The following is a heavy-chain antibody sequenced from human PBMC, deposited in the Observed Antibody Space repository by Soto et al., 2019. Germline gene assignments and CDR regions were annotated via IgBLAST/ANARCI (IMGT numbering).Heavy chain of an antibody. CDR2: IIPILGIA. Sequence: QVQLVQSGAEVKKPGSSVKVSCKASGGTFSSYTISWVRQAPGQGLEWMGRIIPILGIANYAQKFQGRVTITADKSXXTXYXXLSSLRSEDTAVYYCARGSRLDCGGDCPPENWFDPWGQGTLVTVSS. CDR1: GGTFSSYT. CDR3: ARGSRLDCGGDCPPENWFDP. J-gene: IGHJ5*02. D-gene: IGHD2-21*02. V-gene: IGHV1-69*02.